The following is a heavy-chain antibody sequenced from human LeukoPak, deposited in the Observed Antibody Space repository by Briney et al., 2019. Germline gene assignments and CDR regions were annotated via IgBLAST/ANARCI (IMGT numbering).Heavy chain of an antibody. CDR2: ISSNGGST. J-gene: IGHJ4*02. Sequence: GGSLRLSCSASGFTFCSYAMHWVRQAPGKGLEYVSAISSNGGSTYYADSVKGRFTISRDNSKNTLYLQMSSLRAEDTAVYYCVKDSPPVQQLGLFDYWGQGTLVTVSS. CDR1: GFTFCSYA. CDR3: VKDSPPVQQLGLFDY. V-gene: IGHV3-64D*06. D-gene: IGHD6-13*01.